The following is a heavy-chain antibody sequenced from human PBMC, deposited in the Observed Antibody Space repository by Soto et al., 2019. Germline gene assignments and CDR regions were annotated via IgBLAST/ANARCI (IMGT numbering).Heavy chain of an antibody. D-gene: IGHD3-22*01. CDR2: ISYDGSNK. Sequence: QVQLVESGGGVVQPGRSLRLSCAASGFTFSSYAMHWVRQAPGKGLEWVAVISYDGSNKYYADSVKGRFTISRDNSKNTLYLQMNSLRAEDTAVYYCASPLKWGSGYYLSYYYYGMDVWGQGTTVTVSS. CDR3: ASPLKWGSGYYLSYYYYGMDV. J-gene: IGHJ6*02. CDR1: GFTFSSYA. V-gene: IGHV3-30-3*01.